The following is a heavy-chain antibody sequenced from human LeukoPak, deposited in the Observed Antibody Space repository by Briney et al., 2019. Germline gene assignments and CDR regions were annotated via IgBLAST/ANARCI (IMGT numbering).Heavy chain of an antibody. CDR1: GFTFSSYW. CDR2: IKQDGSEK. J-gene: IGHJ5*02. CDR3: ARGEDTAMITGGYNWFDP. D-gene: IGHD5-18*01. Sequence: GGSLRLSCAASGFTFSSYWMSWVRQAPGKGLEWVANIKQDGSEKYYVDSVKGRFTISRDNAKNSLYLQMNSLGAEDTAVYYCARGEDTAMITGGYNWFDPWGQGTLVTVSS. V-gene: IGHV3-7*01.